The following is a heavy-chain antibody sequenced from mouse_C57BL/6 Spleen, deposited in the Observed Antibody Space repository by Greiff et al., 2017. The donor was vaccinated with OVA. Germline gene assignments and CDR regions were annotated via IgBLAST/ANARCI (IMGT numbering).Heavy chain of an antibody. CDR3: AGYDGYYPFAY. CDR2: ISSGSSTI. D-gene: IGHD2-3*01. J-gene: IGHJ3*01. Sequence: EVMLVESGGGLVKPGGSLKLSCAASGFTFSDYGMHWVRQAPEKGLEWVAYISSGSSTIYYADTVKGRFTISRDNAKNTLFLQMTSLRSEDTAMYYCAGYDGYYPFAYWGQGTLVTVSA. V-gene: IGHV5-17*01. CDR1: GFTFSDYG.